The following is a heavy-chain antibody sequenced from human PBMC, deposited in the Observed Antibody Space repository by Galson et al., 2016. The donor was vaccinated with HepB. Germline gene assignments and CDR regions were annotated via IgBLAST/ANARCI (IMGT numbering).Heavy chain of an antibody. J-gene: IGHJ3*02. Sequence: PALVKPTQTLTLTCTLSGFSVRTSRPGVGWIRQAPGKALEWLALIYWDADKRHSPSLKSRPTITKDTTKNQVVLTMTNMDPVNTATYYCAHRPLGAPTVVAPLGAFNIWGQGTMVTVSS. D-gene: IGHD4-23*01. V-gene: IGHV2-5*02. CDR1: GFSVRTSRPG. CDR2: IYWDADK. CDR3: AHRPLGAPTVVAPLGAFNI.